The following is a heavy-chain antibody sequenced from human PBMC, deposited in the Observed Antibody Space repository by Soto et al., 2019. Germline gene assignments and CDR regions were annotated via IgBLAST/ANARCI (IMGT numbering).Heavy chain of an antibody. J-gene: IGHJ5*02. V-gene: IGHV4-59*02. CDR1: GGSVSPYY. CDR2: IYYTGST. CDR3: ASGGYSHSS. D-gene: IGHD5-18*01. Sequence: QVQLQESGPGLVKPSETLSLTCTVSGGSVSPYYWSWMRQPPGMRLEWIGYIYYTGSTKYNPSFKXRXTXXVDTSKNQFSLKLSPVTAADTAVYYCASGGYSHSSWGQGTLVTVSS.